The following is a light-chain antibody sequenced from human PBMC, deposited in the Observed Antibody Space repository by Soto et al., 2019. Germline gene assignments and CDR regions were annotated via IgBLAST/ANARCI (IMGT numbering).Light chain of an antibody. CDR1: QSISSW. CDR2: KAS. V-gene: IGKV1-5*03. J-gene: IGKJ1*01. CDR3: QQYNRYSGT. Sequence: DIQMTQSPSTLSASVGDRFTITCRSSQSISSWLAWYQQKPGKAHKLMIYKASSLESGVTLRFSGSGSGTEFTLTISRVQPYYFATYYCQQYNRYSGTFGQGTKVEIK.